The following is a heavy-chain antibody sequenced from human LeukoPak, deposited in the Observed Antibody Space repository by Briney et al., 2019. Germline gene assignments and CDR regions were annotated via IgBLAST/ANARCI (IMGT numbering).Heavy chain of an antibody. J-gene: IGHJ4*02. D-gene: IGHD6-13*01. CDR2: IIPILGIA. CDR3: ARAPRIAAAGNAPDY. CDR1: GYTFTGYY. V-gene: IGHV1-69*04. Sequence: SVKVSCKASGYTFTGYYMHWVRQAPGQGLEWMGMIIPILGIANYAQKFQGRVTITADKSTSTAYMELSSLRSEDTAVYYCARAPRIAAAGNAPDYWGQGTLVTVSS.